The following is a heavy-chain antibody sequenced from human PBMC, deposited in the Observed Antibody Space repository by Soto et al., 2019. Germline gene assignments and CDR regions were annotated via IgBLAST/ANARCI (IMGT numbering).Heavy chain of an antibody. CDR1: GFTFASYA. Sequence: EVQLLESGGGLVQPGGSLRLSCAASGFTFASYALGWVRQAPGKGLEWVSGISGSGGSTYYADSVKGRFTISRDTSNDTLYLQVNSLRAEDTAVYYCSIDRHYYYASGGPTYLDYWGQGSLVTVSS. J-gene: IGHJ4*02. V-gene: IGHV3-23*01. CDR3: SIDRHYYYASGGPTYLDY. CDR2: ISGSGGST. D-gene: IGHD3-10*01.